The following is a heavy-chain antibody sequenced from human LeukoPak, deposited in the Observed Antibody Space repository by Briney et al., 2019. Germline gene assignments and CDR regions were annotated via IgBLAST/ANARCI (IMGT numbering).Heavy chain of an antibody. CDR2: INHSGST. CDR3: ARVSSYYDFWSGYKRIPYYFDY. V-gene: IGHV4-34*01. J-gene: IGHJ4*02. CDR1: GGSFSGYY. D-gene: IGHD3-3*01. Sequence: KPSETLSLTCAVYGGSFSGYYWSWIRQPPGKGLEWIGEINHSGSTNYNPSLKSRVTISVDTSKNQFSLKLSSVTAADTAVYYCARVSSYYDFWSGYKRIPYYFDYWGQGTLVTVSS.